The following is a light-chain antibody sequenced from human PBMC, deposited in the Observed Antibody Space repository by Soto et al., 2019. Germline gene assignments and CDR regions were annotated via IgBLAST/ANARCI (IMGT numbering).Light chain of an antibody. Sequence: EIVMTQSPATLSVSPGERATLSCRASQSIRSNLAWYQQKPGQAPRLLISGASTRAFGIPVRFSGSGSGTEFTLTIISLQSEDFAVYYCQQYENWPSITFGQGTRLEIK. CDR1: QSIRSN. CDR2: GAS. V-gene: IGKV3-15*01. J-gene: IGKJ5*01. CDR3: QQYENWPSIT.